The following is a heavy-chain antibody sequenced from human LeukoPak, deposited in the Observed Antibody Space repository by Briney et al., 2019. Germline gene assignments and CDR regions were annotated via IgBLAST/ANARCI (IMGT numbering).Heavy chain of an antibody. CDR2: ISGSGGST. CDR1: GFTFVSHG. D-gene: IGHD3-10*01. Sequence: PGGSLRLSCAASGFTFVSHGMIWVRQAPGKGLEWVSAISGSGGSTYYADSVKGRFTISRDNSKNTLYLQMNSLRAEDTAVYYCAKDISWFGESDYWGQGTLVTVSS. V-gene: IGHV3-23*01. J-gene: IGHJ4*02. CDR3: AKDISWFGESDY.